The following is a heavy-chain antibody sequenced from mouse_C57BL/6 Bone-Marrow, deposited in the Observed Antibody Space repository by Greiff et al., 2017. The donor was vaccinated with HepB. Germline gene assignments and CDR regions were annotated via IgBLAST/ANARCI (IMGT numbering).Heavy chain of an antibody. V-gene: IGHV1-42*01. J-gene: IGHJ2*01. CDR2: INPSTGGT. CDR3: ARFGLDY. CDR1: GYSFTGYY. Sequence: VQLQQSGPELVKPGASVKISCKASGYSFTGYYMNWVKQSPEKSLEWIGEINPSTGGTTYNQKFKAKATLTVDKSSSTAYMQLKSLTSEDSAVYYCARFGLDYWGQGTTLTVSS.